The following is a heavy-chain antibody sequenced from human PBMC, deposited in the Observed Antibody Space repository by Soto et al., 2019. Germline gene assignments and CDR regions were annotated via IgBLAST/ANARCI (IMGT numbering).Heavy chain of an antibody. CDR1: GFTFSSYA. Sequence: GGSLRLSCAASGFTFSSYAMSWVRQAPGKGLEWVSAISGSGGSTYYADSVKGRFTISRDNSKNTLYLQMNSLRAEDTAVYYCAKAKMGDTSGWPDAFDIWGQGTMVTVSS. J-gene: IGHJ3*02. CDR2: ISGSGGST. V-gene: IGHV3-23*01. CDR3: AKAKMGDTSGWPDAFDI. D-gene: IGHD6-19*01.